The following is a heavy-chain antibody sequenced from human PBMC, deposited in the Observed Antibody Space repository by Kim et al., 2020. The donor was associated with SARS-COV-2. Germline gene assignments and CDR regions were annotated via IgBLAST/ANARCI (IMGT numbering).Heavy chain of an antibody. CDR2: ISGSGGST. D-gene: IGHD1-26*01. V-gene: IGHV3-23*01. CDR1: GFTFSSYA. CDR3: AKALGRRELLGWSKAYYFDY. Sequence: GGSLRLSCAASGFTFSSYAMSWVRQAPGKGLEWVSAISGSGGSTYYADSVKGRFTISRDNSKNTLYLQMNSLRAEDTAVYYCAKALGRRELLGWSKAYYFDYWGQGTLVTVSS. J-gene: IGHJ4*02.